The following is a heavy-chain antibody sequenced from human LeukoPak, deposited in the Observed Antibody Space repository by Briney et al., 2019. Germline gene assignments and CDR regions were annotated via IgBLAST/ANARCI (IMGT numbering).Heavy chain of an antibody. D-gene: IGHD6-13*01. CDR1: GGSISSGRYY. J-gene: IGHJ5*02. CDR3: ARHGPSFYSSSWYPDWFDP. Sequence: PSQTLSLTCTVSGGSISSGRYYWSWIRQPAGKGLEWIGRIYTSGSTYYNPSLKSRVTISVDTSKNQFSLKLSSVTAADTAVYYCARHGPSFYSSSWYPDWFDPWGQGTLVTVSS. V-gene: IGHV4-61*02. CDR2: IYTSGST.